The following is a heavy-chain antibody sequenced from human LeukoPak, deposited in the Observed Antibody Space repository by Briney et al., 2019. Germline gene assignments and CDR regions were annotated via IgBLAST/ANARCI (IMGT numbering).Heavy chain of an antibody. V-gene: IGHV3-23*01. CDR1: GVTFSSYP. CDR2: MSGRGADT. CDR3: AKGHLNFGHQHYFAS. J-gene: IGHJ4*02. D-gene: IGHD1-20*01. Sequence: GGSLRLSCAASGVTFSSYPMSWVRQAPGKGLEWVSSMSGRGADTYYADSVKGRFTVSRDNSNNALYLQMDSLTAEDTALYYCAKGHLNFGHQHYFASCGQGTLVTVSS.